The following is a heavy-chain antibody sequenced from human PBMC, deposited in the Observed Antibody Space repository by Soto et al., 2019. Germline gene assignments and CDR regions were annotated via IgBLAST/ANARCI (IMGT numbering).Heavy chain of an antibody. J-gene: IGHJ4*02. D-gene: IGHD2-21*02. CDR1: GYTFSNCP. CDR3: AKAVVVVMTPFDY. Sequence: WGSLRLSCASSGYTFSNCPMIWVRQAPEKGLEWVSGLSDGGGSTFYADSVKGRFTISRDNAKNTLYLQMNSLRAEDTALYYCAKAVVVVMTPFDYWGQGTLVTVSS. CDR2: LSDGGGST. V-gene: IGHV3-23*01.